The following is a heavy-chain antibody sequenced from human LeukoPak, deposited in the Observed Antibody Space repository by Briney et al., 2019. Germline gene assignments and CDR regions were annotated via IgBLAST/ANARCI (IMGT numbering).Heavy chain of an antibody. CDR3: ARGAYYYDSSGYFDWFDP. CDR2: INPNSAT. V-gene: IGHV1-2*02. J-gene: IGHJ5*02. Sequence: ASVKVSCRASGYTFTDYYMHWVRQAPGQGLEWMGWINPNSATNYAQKFQGRVTMTRDTPTSTAYMELSSLRSEDTAVYYCARGAYYYDSSGYFDWFDPWGQGTLVTVSS. CDR1: GYTFTDYY. D-gene: IGHD3-22*01.